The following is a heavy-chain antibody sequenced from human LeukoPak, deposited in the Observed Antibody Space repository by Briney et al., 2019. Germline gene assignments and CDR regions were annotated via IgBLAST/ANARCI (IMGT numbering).Heavy chain of an antibody. V-gene: IGHV4-34*01. CDR2: INHSGST. CDR1: GGSFSGYY. CDR3: ARVAEIEMATILGAFDI. J-gene: IGHJ3*02. D-gene: IGHD5-24*01. Sequence: SETLSLTCVVYGGSFSGYYWSWIRQPPGKGLEWIGEINHSGSTNYNPSLKSRVTISVDTSKNQFSLKLSSVTAADTAVYYCARVAEIEMATILGAFDIWGQGTMVTVSS.